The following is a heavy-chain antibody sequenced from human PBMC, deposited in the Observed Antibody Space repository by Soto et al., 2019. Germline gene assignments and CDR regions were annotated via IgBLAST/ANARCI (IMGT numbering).Heavy chain of an antibody. D-gene: IGHD3-3*01. CDR2: ISFDGSNK. Sequence: QVQLVESGGGVVQPGRSLRLSCAASGFTFRNYAMHWVRQAPGKRLEWVAVISFDGSNKYYADSLKGRFTISRDNSKNTLYLQMNSLRAEDTGVYYCARDRIGTTTFGEFDPWAQGTLVTVSS. V-gene: IGHV3-30-3*01. CDR3: ARDRIGTTTFGEFDP. J-gene: IGHJ5*02. CDR1: GFTFRNYA.